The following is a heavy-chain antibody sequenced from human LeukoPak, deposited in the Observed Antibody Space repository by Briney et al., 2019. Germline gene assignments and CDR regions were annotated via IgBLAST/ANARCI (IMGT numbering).Heavy chain of an antibody. CDR1: GYIFTSYG. Sequence: EASVKVSCKASGYIFTSYGISWVRQAPGQGLEWMGWITIYNGNTNYAQNLQGRVTMTTDTSTSTAYMELSSLRSEDTAIYYCVRTPPNWGFDYWGQGTLVTVSS. CDR2: ITIYNGNT. J-gene: IGHJ4*02. D-gene: IGHD7-27*01. V-gene: IGHV1-18*01. CDR3: VRTPPNWGFDY.